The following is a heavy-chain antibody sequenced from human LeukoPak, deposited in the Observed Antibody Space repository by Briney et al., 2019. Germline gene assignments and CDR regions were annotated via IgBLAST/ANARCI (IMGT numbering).Heavy chain of an antibody. CDR3: ATYGGNTAEYFQH. D-gene: IGHD4-23*01. J-gene: IGHJ1*01. CDR1: GGTFSSYA. CDR2: IIPILGIA. Sequence: SVKVSCKASGGTFSSYAISWVRQAPGQGLEWMGRIIPILGIANYAQKFQGRVTITKDESTSTAYMELSSLIPDDTALYYCATYGGNTAEYFQHWGQGTLVTVSS. V-gene: IGHV1-69*04.